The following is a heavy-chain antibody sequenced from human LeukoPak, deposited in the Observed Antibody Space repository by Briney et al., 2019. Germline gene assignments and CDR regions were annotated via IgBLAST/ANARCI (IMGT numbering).Heavy chain of an antibody. D-gene: IGHD2-21*02. CDR1: RFTVSSDY. Sequence: GGSLRLSCAASRFTVSSDYMSWVRQAPGQGLEWVSVIYSGGITYYADSVKGRFTISRDNSKNTLYLQMNSLRAEDTAVYYCARDPQLLPDVAYCGGDCYPGGGAFDIWGQGTMVTVSS. CDR2: IYSGGIT. V-gene: IGHV3-66*01. J-gene: IGHJ3*02. CDR3: ARDPQLLPDVAYCGGDCYPGGGAFDI.